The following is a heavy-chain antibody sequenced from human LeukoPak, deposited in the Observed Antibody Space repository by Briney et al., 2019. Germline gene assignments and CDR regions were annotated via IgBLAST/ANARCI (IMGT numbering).Heavy chain of an antibody. J-gene: IGHJ4*02. D-gene: IGHD5-12*01. CDR2: ISGSGGST. Sequence: PGGSLRLSCAASGFTFSSYAMSWVRQAQGTGLEWVSAISGSGGSTYYADSVKGRFTISRDNSKNTLYLQMNSLRAEDTAVYYCARDEGGGYDTYFDYWGQGTLVTVSS. V-gene: IGHV3-23*01. CDR1: GFTFSSYA. CDR3: ARDEGGGYDTYFDY.